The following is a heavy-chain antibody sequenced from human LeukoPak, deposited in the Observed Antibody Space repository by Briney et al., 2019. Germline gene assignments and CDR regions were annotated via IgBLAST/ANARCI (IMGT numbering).Heavy chain of an antibody. CDR2: IYYSGST. D-gene: IGHD6-13*01. J-gene: IGHJ4*02. CDR1: GGSISSSSYY. CDR3: ARQFRQQLDLLLDY. Sequence: SETLSLTCTVSGGSISSSSYYWGWIRQPPGKGLERIGSIYYSGSTYYNPSLKSRVTISVDTSKNQFSLKLSSVTAADTAVYYCARQFRQQLDLLLDYWGQGTLVTVSS. V-gene: IGHV4-39*01.